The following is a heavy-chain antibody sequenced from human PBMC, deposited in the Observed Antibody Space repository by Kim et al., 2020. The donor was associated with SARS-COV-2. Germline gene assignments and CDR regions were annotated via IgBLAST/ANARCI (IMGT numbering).Heavy chain of an antibody. D-gene: IGHD1-26*01. J-gene: IGHJ6*02. V-gene: IGHV3-33*01. CDR3: ARDLTVGATSYGMDV. Sequence: GGSLRLSCAASGFTFSSYGMHWVRQAPGKGLEWVAVIWYDGSNKYYADSVKGRFTISRDNSKNTLYLQMNSLRAEDTAVYYCARDLTVGATSYGMDVWGQGTTVTVSS. CDR1: GFTFSSYG. CDR2: IWYDGSNK.